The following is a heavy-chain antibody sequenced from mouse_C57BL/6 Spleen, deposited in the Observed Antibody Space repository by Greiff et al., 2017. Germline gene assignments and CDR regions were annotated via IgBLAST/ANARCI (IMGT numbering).Heavy chain of an antibody. CDR3: ARQDTRGYFDY. J-gene: IGHJ2*01. CDR2: ISSGGSYT. CDR1: GFTFSSYG. D-gene: IGHD5-1-1*01. Sequence: DVKLVESGGDLVKPGGSLKLSCAASGFTFSSYGMSWVRQTPDKRLEWVATISSGGSYTYYPDSMKGRFTISRDNAKNTLYLQMSSLKSEDTAMYYCARQDTRGYFDYWGQGTTLTVSS. V-gene: IGHV5-6*02.